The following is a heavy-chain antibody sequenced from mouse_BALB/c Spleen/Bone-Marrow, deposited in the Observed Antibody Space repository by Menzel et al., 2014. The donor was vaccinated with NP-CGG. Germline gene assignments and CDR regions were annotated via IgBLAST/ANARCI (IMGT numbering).Heavy chain of an antibody. CDR3: TIYAFAY. J-gene: IGHJ3*01. Sequence: LQQSGSELVRPGASVKLSCKASGYTFTSYWVHWVKQRPGQGLEWIGNIYPGSGSPNYDERFKSKATLTVDTSSSTAYMQLSSPTSEDSAVYYCTIYAFAYWGQGTLVTVSA. D-gene: IGHD2-12*01. CDR1: GYTFTSYW. CDR2: IYPGSGSP. V-gene: IGHV1S22*01.